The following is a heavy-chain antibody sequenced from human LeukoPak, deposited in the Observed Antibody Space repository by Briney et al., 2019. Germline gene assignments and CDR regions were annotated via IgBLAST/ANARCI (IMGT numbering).Heavy chain of an antibody. CDR2: IFYSGST. CDR1: GGSISSSSYY. D-gene: IGHD1-26*01. V-gene: IGHV4-61*05. J-gene: IGHJ4*02. CDR3: ARQLYMLGAYYFDY. Sequence: SETLSLTCTVSGGSISSSSYYWGWIRQPPGKGLEWIGYIFYSGSTNYNPSLKSRVTLSVDTSKNQFSLKLGSVTAADTAVYYCARQLYMLGAYYFDYWGQGTLVTVSS.